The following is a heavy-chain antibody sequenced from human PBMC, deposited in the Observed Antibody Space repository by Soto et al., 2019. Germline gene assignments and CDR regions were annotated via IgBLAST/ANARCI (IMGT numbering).Heavy chain of an antibody. V-gene: IGHV3-53*01. Sequence: GGSMRLSCTASGLSVNDNYMAWVRQAPGKSPEWVAVIFTRGTAHYADSVTGRFTFSRDNSKRTLNLQLNNLGAEDTAVYYCTKLWGYYFESWGQGTLVTVSS. J-gene: IGHJ4*02. CDR2: IFTRGTA. CDR3: TKLWGYYFES. D-gene: IGHD3-22*01. CDR1: GLSVNDNY.